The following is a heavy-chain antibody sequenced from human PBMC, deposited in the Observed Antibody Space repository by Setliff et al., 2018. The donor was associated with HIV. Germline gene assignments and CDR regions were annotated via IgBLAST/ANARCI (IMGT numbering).Heavy chain of an antibody. CDR1: GGSINSSSYY. V-gene: IGHV4-39*07. Sequence: SETLSLTCTVSGGSINSSSYYWGWIRQPPGKGLDWIGSISYSGGIYYNPSLKSRVTLSIDTSKNQFSLKLSSVTAADTAVYYCARGEYYFDHWGQGTLVTVSS. CDR2: ISYSGGI. CDR3: ARGEYYFDH. J-gene: IGHJ4*02.